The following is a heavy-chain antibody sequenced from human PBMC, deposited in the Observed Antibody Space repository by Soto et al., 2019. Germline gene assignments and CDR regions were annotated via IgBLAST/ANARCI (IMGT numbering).Heavy chain of an antibody. CDR2: IYYSGST. CDR3: TRRSVIAARAVFVY. V-gene: IGHV4-61*05. Sequence: SETLSLTCTVSGGSISSSSYYWGCIRQPPGKGLEWIGYIYYSGSTNYNPSLKSRVTISVDTSKNQFSLKLSSVAAADTALYFCTRRSVIAARAVFVYCVQGTLVSVSS. D-gene: IGHD6-6*01. J-gene: IGHJ4*02. CDR1: GGSISSSSYY.